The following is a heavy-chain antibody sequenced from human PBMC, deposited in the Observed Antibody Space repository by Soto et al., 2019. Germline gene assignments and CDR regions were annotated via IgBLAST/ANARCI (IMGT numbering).Heavy chain of an antibody. D-gene: IGHD3-10*01. CDR1: GFDFRSYG. CDR3: VRDSGWPILNFDS. V-gene: IGHV3-30*03. CDR2: ASYDGSET. J-gene: IGHJ4*02. Sequence: QVQLVASGGGVVQPGRSLRLACAASGFDFRSYGIHWVRQAPGRCLEWVAAASYDGSETYYADSAKGRFTVSKEISKNTVFLQMNALRDEDTALYFCVRDSGWPILNFDSWGQGTLVTVSS.